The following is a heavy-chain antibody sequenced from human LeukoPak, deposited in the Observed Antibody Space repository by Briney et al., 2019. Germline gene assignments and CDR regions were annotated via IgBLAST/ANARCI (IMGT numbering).Heavy chain of an antibody. Sequence: GGTLRLSCAASGFTFSSYSMNWVRQAPGKGLEWASSISSSSSYIYYADSVKGRFTVSRDNAKNSLYLQMNSLRAEDTAVYYCARGLESYYDSSGYHPRYFDYWGQGTLVTVSS. V-gene: IGHV3-21*01. CDR2: ISSSSSYI. CDR3: ARGLESYYDSSGYHPRYFDY. D-gene: IGHD3-22*01. CDR1: GFTFSSYS. J-gene: IGHJ4*02.